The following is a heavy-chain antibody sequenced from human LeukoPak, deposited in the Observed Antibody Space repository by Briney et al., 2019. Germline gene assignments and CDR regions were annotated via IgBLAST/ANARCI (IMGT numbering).Heavy chain of an antibody. Sequence: PSETLSLTCTVSGGSISSYYRSWIRQPPGKGLEYIGYIYYSGYTNYNPSLKSRVTISVYTSKNQFSLQLSSVTAADTAVYYCARGHKAFDIWGQGTMVTVPS. CDR1: GGSISSYY. CDR2: IYYSGYT. J-gene: IGHJ3*02. CDR3: ARGHKAFDI. V-gene: IGHV4-59*01.